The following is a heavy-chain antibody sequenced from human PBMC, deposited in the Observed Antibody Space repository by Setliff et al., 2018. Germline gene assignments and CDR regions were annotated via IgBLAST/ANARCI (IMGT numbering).Heavy chain of an antibody. V-gene: IGHV4-39*07. J-gene: IGHJ4*02. D-gene: IGHD2-15*01. Sequence: SETLSLTCTASGGSISSSSYYWGWIRQPPGGGPEWIGIIYHDGRAYYSTSLKSRVNLSLDMSKTQFSLHLNSVTAADTAVYYCMRQVGGGLWYFDYWGQGILVTVSS. CDR1: GGSISSSSYY. CDR3: MRQVGGGLWYFDY. CDR2: IYHDGRA.